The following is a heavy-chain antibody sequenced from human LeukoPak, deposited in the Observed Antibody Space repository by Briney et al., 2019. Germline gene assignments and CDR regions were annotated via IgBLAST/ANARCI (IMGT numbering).Heavy chain of an antibody. Sequence: GGSLRLSCAASGLTFSNYWMDWVRQAPGKGLEWVANIKQDGSEKNYVDSVKGRFIISRDNAKNSLYLQMNTLRADDTAVYYCARDGFGAGSNWGQGTLVTVSS. CDR3: ARDGFGAGSN. J-gene: IGHJ4*02. D-gene: IGHD3-16*01. CDR1: GLTFSNYW. V-gene: IGHV3-7*03. CDR2: IKQDGSEK.